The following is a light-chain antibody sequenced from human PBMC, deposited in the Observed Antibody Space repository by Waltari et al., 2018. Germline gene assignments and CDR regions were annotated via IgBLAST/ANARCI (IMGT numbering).Light chain of an antibody. CDR2: DVS. J-gene: IGLJ2*01. Sequence: QSALAQPASVSGSPGQSITISCTGTDSDIGAYDYVSWYQQHPGIAPKLLLYDVSDRHSGVSDRFSGAKSGKTASLTISGLQPEDAADYYCSSYTRRNTVIFGGGTKLTVV. CDR1: DSDIGAYDY. V-gene: IGLV2-14*03. CDR3: SSYTRRNTVI.